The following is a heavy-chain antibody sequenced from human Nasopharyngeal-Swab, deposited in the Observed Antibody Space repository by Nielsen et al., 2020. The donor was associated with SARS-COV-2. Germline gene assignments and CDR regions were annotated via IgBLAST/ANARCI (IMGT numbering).Heavy chain of an antibody. CDR2: INHSGST. J-gene: IGHJ6*03. Sequence: WIRQPPGKGLEWIGEINHSGSTNYNPSLKGRVTISVDTPKNQFSLKLSSVTAADTAVYYCARAIFGVVIIFNYYYMDVWGKGTTVTVSS. V-gene: IGHV4-34*01. CDR3: ARAIFGVVIIFNYYYMDV. D-gene: IGHD3-3*01.